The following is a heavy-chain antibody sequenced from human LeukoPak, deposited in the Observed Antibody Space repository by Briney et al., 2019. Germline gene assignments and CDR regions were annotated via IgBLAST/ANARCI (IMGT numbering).Heavy chain of an antibody. Sequence: PVKVSCKASGGTFSSYAISWVRQAPGQGLEWMGGIIPIFGTANYAQKFQGRVTITADESTSTAYMELSSLRSEDTAVYYCASYRYSSSWYIGAFDIWGQGTMVTVSS. CDR1: GGTFSSYA. V-gene: IGHV1-69*13. J-gene: IGHJ3*02. CDR2: IIPIFGTA. CDR3: ASYRYSSSWYIGAFDI. D-gene: IGHD6-13*01.